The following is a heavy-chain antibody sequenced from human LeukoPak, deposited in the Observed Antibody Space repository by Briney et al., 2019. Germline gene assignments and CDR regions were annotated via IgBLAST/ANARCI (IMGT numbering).Heavy chain of an antibody. V-gene: IGHV5-51*01. D-gene: IGHD2-15*01. J-gene: IGHJ4*02. CDR2: IYPGDSDP. CDR3: ARSSCSGGNCYYFDY. Sequence: GGSLRISCKGSGYSFTSYSIGWVRQMPGKGLEWVSIIYPGDSDPRYSPSFQGQVTISADKSISTVYLQWSSLKASHTALYYCARSSCSGGNCYYFDYWGQGTLVTVSS. CDR1: GYSFTSYS.